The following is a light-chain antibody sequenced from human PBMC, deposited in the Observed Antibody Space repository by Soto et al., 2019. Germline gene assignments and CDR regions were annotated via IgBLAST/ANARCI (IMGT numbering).Light chain of an antibody. CDR3: QQYNSYPYT. CDR2: AAS. J-gene: IGKJ2*01. Sequence: EIVLTQSPGTLSLSPGERATLSCRASQSVSSSYLAWYQQKPGQAPRLFIYAASIRATGIPDRFSGSGSGTDFTLTISRLEPEDFAVYYCQQYNSYPYTFGQGTKLEIK. CDR1: QSVSSSY. V-gene: IGKV3-20*01.